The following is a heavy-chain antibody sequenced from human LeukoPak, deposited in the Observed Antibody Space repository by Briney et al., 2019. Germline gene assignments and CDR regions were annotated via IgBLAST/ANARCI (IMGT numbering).Heavy chain of an antibody. V-gene: IGHV1-8*01. CDR2: MNPNSGNT. Sequence: GASVKVSCKASGYTFTSYDINWVRQATGQGLEWMGWMNPNSGNTGYAQKFQGRVTMTRNTSISTAYMELSSLRSDDTAVYYCARVAGYCSSTSCPGGNYYYYYMDVWGKGTTVTVSS. CDR1: GYTFTSYD. D-gene: IGHD2-2*01. CDR3: ARVAGYCSSTSCPGGNYYYYYMDV. J-gene: IGHJ6*03.